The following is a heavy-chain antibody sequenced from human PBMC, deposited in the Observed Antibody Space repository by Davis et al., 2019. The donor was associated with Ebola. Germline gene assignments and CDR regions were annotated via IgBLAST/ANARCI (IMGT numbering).Heavy chain of an antibody. CDR2: IIPVVDTK. D-gene: IGHD3-22*01. J-gene: IGHJ4*02. V-gene: IGHV1-18*01. CDR3: ARDLGITMIVAPYYFDY. CDR1: WGTFTNYA. Sequence: ASVKVSCKTSWGTFTNYAVNWVRQAPGQGLEWMGRIIPVVDTKDYAQKLQGRVTMTTDTSTSTAYMELRSLRSDDTAVYYCARDLGITMIVAPYYFDYWGQGTLVTVSS.